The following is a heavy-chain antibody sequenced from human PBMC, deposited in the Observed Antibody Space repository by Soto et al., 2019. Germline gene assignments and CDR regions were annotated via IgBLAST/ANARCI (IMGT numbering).Heavy chain of an antibody. V-gene: IGHV3-74*01. CDR1: GFTFSGYW. D-gene: IGHD2-8*01. CDR3: TRDRFYDCTNGICNFYYDGMDV. CDR2: IDSDGSST. J-gene: IGHJ6*02. Sequence: GGSLRLSCAASGFTFSGYWMYWVRQVPGKGLVWVSRIDSDGSSTNYADSVKGRFTISRDNAKNTLYLHMNSLRVEDTAVYYCTRDRFYDCTNGICNFYYDGMDVWGQGTSVTVSS.